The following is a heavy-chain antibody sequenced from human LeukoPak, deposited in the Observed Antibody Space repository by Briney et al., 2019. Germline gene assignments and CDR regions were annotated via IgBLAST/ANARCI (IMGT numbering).Heavy chain of an antibody. V-gene: IGHV3-23*01. J-gene: IGHJ4*02. CDR1: GFTFSNYA. CDR2: ITGGGGST. Sequence: GGSLRLSCAASGFTFSNYAMNWVRQAPGKGLEWVSAITGGGGSTYYADSVKGRFTISRDNSKNTLNLQMNSLRVEDTAVYYCAKGRQVVATIPPYFDYWGQGALVTVSS. CDR3: AKGRQVVATIPPYFDY. D-gene: IGHD2-15*01.